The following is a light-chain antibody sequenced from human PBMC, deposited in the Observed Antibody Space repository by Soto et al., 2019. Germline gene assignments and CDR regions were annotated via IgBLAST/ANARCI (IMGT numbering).Light chain of an antibody. CDR2: DAS. J-gene: IGKJ4*01. CDR1: QSVSTN. Sequence: VMTQSPATLSVSPGERAALSCRASQSVSTNLAWYQQKPGQTPRLVIYDASTRATGTPGSFSGSGSGTEFTLTISSLQSEDFAVYYCQQYNRWPLTFGGGTKVDIK. CDR3: QQYNRWPLT. V-gene: IGKV3-15*01.